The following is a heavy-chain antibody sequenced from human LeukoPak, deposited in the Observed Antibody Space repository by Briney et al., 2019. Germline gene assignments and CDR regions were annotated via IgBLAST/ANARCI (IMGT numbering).Heavy chain of an antibody. V-gene: IGHV3-21*01. D-gene: IGHD3-3*01. CDR2: ISSSSSYI. J-gene: IGHJ4*02. CDR1: GFTFSSYS. CDR3: ARDRALYDFWSGYVDY. Sequence: GGSLRLSCAASGFTFSSYSMNWVRQAPGKGLEWVSSISSSSSYIYYADSVKGRFTISRDNAKNSLYLQMNSLRAEDTAVYYCARDRALYDFWSGYVDYWGQGTLVTVSS.